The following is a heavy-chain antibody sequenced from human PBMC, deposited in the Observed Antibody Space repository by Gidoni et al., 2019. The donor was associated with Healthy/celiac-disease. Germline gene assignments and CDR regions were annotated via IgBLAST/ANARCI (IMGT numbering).Heavy chain of an antibody. CDR3: AREVGGYTIFGVVIRDYYYYGMDA. D-gene: IGHD3-3*01. CDR1: VYSLSSGYY. CDR2: IYHSGST. V-gene: IGHV4-38-2*02. J-gene: IGHJ6*02. Sequence: QVQLQESGPGLVKPSETLSLTCAASVYSLSSGYYWGWIRQPPGKGLEWIGSIYHSGSTYYNPSLKSRVTISVDTSKNQFSLKLSSVTAADTAVYYCAREVGGYTIFGVVIRDYYYYGMDAWGQGTTVTVSS.